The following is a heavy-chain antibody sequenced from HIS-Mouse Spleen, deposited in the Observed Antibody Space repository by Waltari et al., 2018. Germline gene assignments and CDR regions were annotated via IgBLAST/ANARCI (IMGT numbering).Heavy chain of an antibody. V-gene: IGHV4-39*07. CDR1: GCSIRSSSYY. J-gene: IGHJ3*02. D-gene: IGHD6-6*01. CDR2: IYYSGST. Sequence: QLQLQESGPGLVKPSETLSLTCTVSGCSIRSSSYYWGWIRQPPGKGLEWIGSIYYSGSTYYNPSLKSRVTISVDTSKNQFSLKLSSVTAADKAVYYCARGSSIAARPDVRGRFDIWGQGTMVTVSS. CDR3: ARGSSIAARPDVRGRFDI.